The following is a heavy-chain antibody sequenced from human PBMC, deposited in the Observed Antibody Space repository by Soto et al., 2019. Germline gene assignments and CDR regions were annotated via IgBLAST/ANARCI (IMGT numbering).Heavy chain of an antibody. D-gene: IGHD2-15*01. J-gene: IGHJ5*02. V-gene: IGHV4-30-4*01. CDR3: ARVRGRLLRFDP. CDR2: IYYSGST. CDR1: GGSISSGDYC. Sequence: PSETLSLTCTVSGGSISSGDYCWSWIRQPPGKGLEWIGYIYYSGSTNYNPSLKSRVTISVDTSKNQFSLKLSSVIAADTAVYYCARVRGRLLRFDPWGQGTLVTVSS.